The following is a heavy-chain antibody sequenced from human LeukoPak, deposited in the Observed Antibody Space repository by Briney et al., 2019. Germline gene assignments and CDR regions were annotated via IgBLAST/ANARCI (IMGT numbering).Heavy chain of an antibody. CDR1: GYSINSGYY. CDR2: IYYSGST. J-gene: IGHJ3*02. D-gene: IGHD3-10*01. CDR3: ARDRGTGIDAFDI. Sequence: SETLSLTCAVSGYSINSGYYWGWIRQPPGKGLEWIGSIYYSGSTYYNPSLKSRVTISVDTSKNQFSLKLSSVTAADTAVYYCARDRGTGIDAFDIWGQGTMVTVSS. V-gene: IGHV4-38-2*02.